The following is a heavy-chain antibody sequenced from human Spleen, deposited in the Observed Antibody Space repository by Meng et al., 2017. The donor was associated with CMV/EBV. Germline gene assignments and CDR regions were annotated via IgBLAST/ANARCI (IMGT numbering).Heavy chain of an antibody. J-gene: IGHJ6*02. V-gene: IGHV3-74*01. D-gene: IGHD3-3*01. Sequence: GESLKISCAASGFTFRNYWMHWVRQVPGKGLVWVSRINDDASSITYADSVKGRFTISRDNTKNVLHLQMSSLRPEDTALYYCAKDGKGGNADFYYYGMDVWGQGTTVTVSS. CDR1: GFTFRNYW. CDR3: AKDGKGGNADFYYYGMDV. CDR2: INDDASSI.